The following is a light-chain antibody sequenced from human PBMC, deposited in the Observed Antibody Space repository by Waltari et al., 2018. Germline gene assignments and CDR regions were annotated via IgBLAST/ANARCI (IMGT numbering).Light chain of an antibody. CDR3: QQYGNSKT. CDR2: VAS. J-gene: IGKJ2*01. Sequence: IVLTQSPGTLSLFPGERATLSCSASESVSSRYLAWYQQKPGQAPRLLIYVASSRATGIPDRFSGSGSGTDFTLTISRLEPEEFAVYYCQQYGNSKTFGQGTKLEIK. V-gene: IGKV3-20*01. CDR1: ESVSSRY.